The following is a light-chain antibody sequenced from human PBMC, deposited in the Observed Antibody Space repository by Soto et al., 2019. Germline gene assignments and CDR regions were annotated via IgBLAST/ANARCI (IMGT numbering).Light chain of an antibody. CDR2: EVS. Sequence: QSALTQPPSVYGSPGQSVTISCTGTSSDVGSYNRVSWYQQPPGTAPKLMIYEVSNRPSGVPDRFSGSKSGNTASLTISGLQAEDEADYYCSLYTSSSTLVVFGGGTKVTVL. CDR3: SLYTSSSTLVV. J-gene: IGLJ2*01. V-gene: IGLV2-18*01. CDR1: SSDVGSYNR.